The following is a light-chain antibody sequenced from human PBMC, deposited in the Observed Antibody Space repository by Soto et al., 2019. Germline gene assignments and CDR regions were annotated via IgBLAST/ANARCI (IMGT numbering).Light chain of an antibody. CDR2: DAS. V-gene: IGKV1-33*01. CDR1: QSISSY. CDR3: QQYDNLPLT. J-gene: IGKJ4*01. Sequence: DIEMTQSPSSLSASLGDTVTITCRASQSISSYLNWYQQKPGKAPKLLIYDASNLETGVPSRFSGSGSGTDFTFTISSLQPEDIATYYCQQYDNLPLTFGGGTKVDI.